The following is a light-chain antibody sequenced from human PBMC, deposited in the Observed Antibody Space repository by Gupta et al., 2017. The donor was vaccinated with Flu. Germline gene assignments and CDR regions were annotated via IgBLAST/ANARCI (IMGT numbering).Light chain of an antibody. J-gene: IGKJ4*01. Sequence: DIQLNQSPSSLSASVGDRVTITCRASQSISRYLNWYQQKPGKAPKLLIYAASSLQSGVPSRFSGSGAWTDFTLTISSLQPEDFATYYCQQSYSTLTFGGGTKVEIK. CDR2: AAS. CDR1: QSISRY. CDR3: QQSYSTLT. V-gene: IGKV1-39*01.